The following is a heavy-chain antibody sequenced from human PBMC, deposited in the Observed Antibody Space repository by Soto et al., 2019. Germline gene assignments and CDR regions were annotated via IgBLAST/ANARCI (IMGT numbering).Heavy chain of an antibody. CDR3: ATEFSRTLTGIY. Sequence: SVKVSCKASGDTLVSYSITWVRQAPGQGLEWMGGIVPVVGTAMHAQKFHGRVTFSADKSTNTAYMELSSLKSEDTAVYYCATEFSRTLTGIYWGRGPRVTAPQ. D-gene: IGHD7-27*01. V-gene: IGHV1-69*06. CDR1: GDTLVSYS. J-gene: IGHJ4*02. CDR2: IVPVVGTA.